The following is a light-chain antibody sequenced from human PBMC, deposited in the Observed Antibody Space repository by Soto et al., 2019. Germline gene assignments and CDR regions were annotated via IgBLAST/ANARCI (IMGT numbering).Light chain of an antibody. CDR1: QSVSSS. CDR3: QQRSNWSWT. Sequence: EIVLTQSPATLSLSPGERATLSCRASQSVSSSLAWYQQKPGQAPRLRIYDASNRATGIPARFSGSGSGTDFTLTISSLEPADFAVYYCQQRSNWSWTFGQGTKVEIK. V-gene: IGKV3-11*01. CDR2: DAS. J-gene: IGKJ1*01.